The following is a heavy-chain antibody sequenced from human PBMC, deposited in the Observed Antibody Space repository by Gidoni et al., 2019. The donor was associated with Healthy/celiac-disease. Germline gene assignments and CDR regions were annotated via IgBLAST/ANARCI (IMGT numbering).Heavy chain of an antibody. CDR2: IGYDGSNK. Sequence: QVQLVESGGGVVQPGRSLSLSCAASGFTFSSYGMHWVRQAPGKGLGWVAVIGYDGSNKYYADSVKCRFTISRDNSKNTLYLQMNSLIAEDTAVYYCARDYGDYVPASWGQGTLVTVSS. D-gene: IGHD4-17*01. CDR3: ARDYGDYVPAS. CDR1: GFTFSSYG. J-gene: IGHJ5*02. V-gene: IGHV3-33*01.